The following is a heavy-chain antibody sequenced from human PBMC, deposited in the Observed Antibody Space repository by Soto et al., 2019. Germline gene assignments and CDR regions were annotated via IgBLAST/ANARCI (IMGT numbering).Heavy chain of an antibody. J-gene: IGHJ4*02. Sequence: SETLSLTCTVSGGSISSSSYYWGWIRQPPGKGQEWIGSIYYSGSTYYNPSLKIRVTISVDTSKNQFSLKLSSVTAADSAVYYCARRYGRAFDYWGQGTLVTVSS. CDR2: IYYSGST. V-gene: IGHV4-39*01. CDR1: GGSISSSSYY. CDR3: ARRYGRAFDY. D-gene: IGHD1-1*01.